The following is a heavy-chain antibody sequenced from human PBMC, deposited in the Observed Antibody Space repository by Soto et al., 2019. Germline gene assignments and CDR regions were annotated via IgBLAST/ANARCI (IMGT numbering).Heavy chain of an antibody. D-gene: IGHD3-10*01. CDR3: ARSPPSSYYGGSGTFDY. V-gene: IGHV4-4*02. Sequence: SETLSLTCAVSGGFTSTNNWWSWVRQPPGKGLEWIGDAYHSGSTEYNPSLKSRVSISVDKSKNQISLKLTSATAADTAVYYCARSPPSSYYGGSGTFDYWGQGTLVTVSS. CDR1: GGFTSTNNW. CDR2: AYHSGST. J-gene: IGHJ4*02.